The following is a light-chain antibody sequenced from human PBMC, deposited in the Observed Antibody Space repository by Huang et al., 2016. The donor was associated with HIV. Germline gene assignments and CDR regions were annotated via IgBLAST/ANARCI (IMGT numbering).Light chain of an antibody. CDR3: QQCDNVPFT. CDR2: DAS. CDR1: HDISNC. Sequence: DIQMTQSPSSLSASVGDRVTITCQATHDISNCLNWYQQKPGKAPKLLIYDASNLETVVPSRFSGSASGTDFTFTISSLQPEDIATYYCQQCDNVPFTFGPGTKVDIK. V-gene: IGKV1-33*01. J-gene: IGKJ3*01.